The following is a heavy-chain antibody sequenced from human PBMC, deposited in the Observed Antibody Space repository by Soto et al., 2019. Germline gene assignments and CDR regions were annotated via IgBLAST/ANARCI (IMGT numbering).Heavy chain of an antibody. V-gene: IGHV1-8*01. CDR1: GYTFTSYD. CDR2: MNPNSGNT. J-gene: IGHJ6*03. CDR3: ARGRDIVVVPAAPYYYYYYMDV. Sequence: GASVNVSCKASGYTFTSYDINWVRQATGQGLEWMGWMNPNSGNTGYAQKFQGRVTMTRNTSISTAYMELSSLRSEDTAVYYCARGRDIVVVPAAPYYYYYYMDVWGKGTTVTVSS. D-gene: IGHD2-2*01.